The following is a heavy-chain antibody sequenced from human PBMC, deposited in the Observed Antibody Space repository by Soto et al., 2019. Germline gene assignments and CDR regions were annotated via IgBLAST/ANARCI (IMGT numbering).Heavy chain of an antibody. CDR3: ARAPHDYSFGYYYYGMDV. V-gene: IGHV1-69*13. D-gene: IGHD4-4*01. Sequence: SVKVSCKASGGTFSSYAISWVRQAPGQGLEWMGGIIPIFGTANYAQKFQGRVTITADESTSTAYMELSSLGSEDTAVYYCARAPHDYSFGYYYYGMDVWGQGTTVTVSS. CDR2: IIPIFGTA. CDR1: GGTFSSYA. J-gene: IGHJ6*02.